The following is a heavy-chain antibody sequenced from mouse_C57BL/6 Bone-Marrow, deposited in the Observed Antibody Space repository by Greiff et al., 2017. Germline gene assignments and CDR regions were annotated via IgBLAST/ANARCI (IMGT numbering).Heavy chain of an antibody. J-gene: IGHJ3*01. CDR3: AMEVYYGNLAWFAY. CDR1: GYTFTSYW. D-gene: IGHD2-1*01. Sequence: QVQLQQPGAELVKPGASVKVSCKASGYTFTSYWMHWVKQRPGQGLEWIGRIHPSDSDTNYNQKFKGKATLTVDKSSSTAYMQLSSLTSEDSAVYYCAMEVYYGNLAWFAYWGQGTLVTVSA. CDR2: IHPSDSDT. V-gene: IGHV1-74*01.